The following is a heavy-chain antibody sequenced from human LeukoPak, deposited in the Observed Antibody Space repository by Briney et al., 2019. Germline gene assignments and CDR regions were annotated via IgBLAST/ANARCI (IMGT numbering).Heavy chain of an antibody. CDR1: EFDFSSHA. Sequence: PGGSLRLSCAATEFDFSSHAMTWVRQAPGKGLEWVSAISISGSKTYYADSVKGRFTISRDNSKNTLYLQMDSLRGEDTVVYYCARDFRIGYSAHFDYWGQGALVTVSS. V-gene: IGHV3-23*01. CDR2: ISISGSKT. CDR3: ARDFRIGYSAHFDY. D-gene: IGHD2-21*01. J-gene: IGHJ4*02.